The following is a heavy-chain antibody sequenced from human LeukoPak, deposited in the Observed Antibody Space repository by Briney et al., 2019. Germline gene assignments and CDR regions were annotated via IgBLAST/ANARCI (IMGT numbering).Heavy chain of an antibody. V-gene: IGHV3-7*01. J-gene: IGHJ4*02. CDR1: GFSFSTYW. D-gene: IGHD6-13*01. CDR2: IDQGGSVR. Sequence: GGSLRLSCVASGFSFSTYWMSWVRQTPEKGLEFVANIDQGGSVRNYMDSLKGRCTISRDNAKKSLYLEINSLRADDTAVYYCARDPESSSFDLWGRGALVTVSS. CDR3: ARDPESSSFDL.